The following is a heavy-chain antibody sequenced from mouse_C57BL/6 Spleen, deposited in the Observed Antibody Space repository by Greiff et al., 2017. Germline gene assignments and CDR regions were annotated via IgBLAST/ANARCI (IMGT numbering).Heavy chain of an antibody. J-gene: IGHJ3*01. Sequence: EVQLQQSGPELVKPGASVKISCKASGYTFTDYYMNWVKQSHGKSLEWIGDINPNNGGTRYNQKFKGKATLTVDKSSSTAYMELRILTSEDSAVYYCARSAYDSFAYGGQGTLVTVSA. CDR1: GYTFTDYY. V-gene: IGHV1-26*01. CDR3: ARSAYDSFAY. CDR2: INPNNGGT. D-gene: IGHD2-4*01.